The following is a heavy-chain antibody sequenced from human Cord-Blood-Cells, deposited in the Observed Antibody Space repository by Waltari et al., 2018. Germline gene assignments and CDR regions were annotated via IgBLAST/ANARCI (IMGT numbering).Heavy chain of an antibody. CDR2: INAGNGNT. CDR1: GDTFTSYA. D-gene: IGHD6-6*01. Sequence: VQLVQSGAEVKKPGASVTVSCTASGDTFTSYALHWVRQAPGHRLEWMGWINAGNGNTKYSQKFQGRVTITRDTSASTAYMELSSLRSEDTVVYYCARDPSSSSFDYWGQGTLVTVSS. V-gene: IGHV1-3*01. CDR3: ARDPSSSSFDY. J-gene: IGHJ4*02.